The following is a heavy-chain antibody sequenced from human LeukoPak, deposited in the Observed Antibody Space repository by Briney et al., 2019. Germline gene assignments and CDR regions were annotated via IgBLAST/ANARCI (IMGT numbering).Heavy chain of an antibody. Sequence: SETLSLTCTVSGGSISSYYWSWIRQPPGKGLEWIGEINHSGSTNYNPSLKSRVTISVDTSKNQFSLKLSSVTAADTAVYYCASQPSSSWLRFDYWGQGTLVTVSS. J-gene: IGHJ4*02. D-gene: IGHD6-13*01. CDR1: GGSISSYY. V-gene: IGHV4-34*01. CDR3: ASQPSSSWLRFDY. CDR2: INHSGST.